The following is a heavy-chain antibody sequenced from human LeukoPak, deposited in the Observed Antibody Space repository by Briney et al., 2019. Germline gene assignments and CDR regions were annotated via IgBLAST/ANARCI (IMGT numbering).Heavy chain of an antibody. V-gene: IGHV3-64D*09. CDR3: VRGYSFGPYGMDV. D-gene: IGHD2-15*01. CDR2: ISDNGGST. J-gene: IGHJ6*02. CDR1: GFPFSSYA. Sequence: GGSLRLSCSASGFPFSSYAMHWVRQAPGKGLEYVSAISDNGGSTYYADSVKGGFTISRDNSKNTLYLQMSSLRAEDTAVYFCVRGYSFGPYGMDVWGQGTTVTVSS.